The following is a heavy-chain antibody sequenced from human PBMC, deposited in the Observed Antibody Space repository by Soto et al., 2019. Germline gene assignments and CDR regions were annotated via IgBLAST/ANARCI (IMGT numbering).Heavy chain of an antibody. V-gene: IGHV4-4*02. D-gene: IGHD1-26*01. CDR2: IYHSGST. Sequence: QVQLQESGPGLVKPSGTLSLTCAVSGGSISSSNWWSWVRQPPGKGLEWIGEIYHSGSTNYNPSRHHRVXXSXDXXQNQFSPKLPSVTAAATAVYFCARIPGRYPTYFDYWGQGTLVTVSS. CDR1: GGSISSSNW. CDR3: ARIPGRYPTYFDY. J-gene: IGHJ4*02.